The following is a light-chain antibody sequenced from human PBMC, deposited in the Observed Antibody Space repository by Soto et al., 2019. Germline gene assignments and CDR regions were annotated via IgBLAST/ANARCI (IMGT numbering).Light chain of an antibody. CDR1: SSDVGYYNY. CDR3: SSYAGSNAYV. CDR2: EVS. J-gene: IGLJ1*01. V-gene: IGLV2-8*01. Sequence: QSVLTQPPSASGSPGQSVTISCTGTSSDVGYYNYVSWYQQHPGKAPKLMIYEVSKRPSGVPDRFSGSKSGNTAPLTVSGLQAEDEADYYCSSYAGSNAYVFGTGTKVTVL.